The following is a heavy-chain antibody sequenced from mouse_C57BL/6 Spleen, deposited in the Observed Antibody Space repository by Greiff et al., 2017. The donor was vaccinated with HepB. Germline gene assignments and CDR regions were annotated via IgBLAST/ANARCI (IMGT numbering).Heavy chain of an antibody. CDR1: GFTFSDYG. CDR2: ISSGSSTI. Sequence: EVQLVESGGGLVKPGGSLKLSCAASGFTFSDYGMHWVRQAPEKGLEWVAYISSGSSTIYYADTVKGRFTISRDNAKNTLNLQMTSLRSEDTAMYYCARKYYGSSPYYFDYWGQGTTLTVSS. J-gene: IGHJ2*01. CDR3: ARKYYGSSPYYFDY. V-gene: IGHV5-17*01. D-gene: IGHD1-1*01.